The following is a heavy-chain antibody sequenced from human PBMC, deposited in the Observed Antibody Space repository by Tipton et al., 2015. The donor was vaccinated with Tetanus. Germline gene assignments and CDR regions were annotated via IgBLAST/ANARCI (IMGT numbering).Heavy chain of an antibody. D-gene: IGHD2-21*02. J-gene: IGHJ5*02. V-gene: IGHV4-61*01. CDR1: GGSVSSGSYY. CDR3: ARTAENWFDP. CDR2: ILYGGGS. Sequence: TLSLTCSIFGGSVSSGSYYWAWIRQPPGKRLEYIGYILYGGGSHYNPSLKSRVTVSADPSQNQFSLKLKSVTAADTAVYYCARTAENWFDPWGQGTLVTVSS.